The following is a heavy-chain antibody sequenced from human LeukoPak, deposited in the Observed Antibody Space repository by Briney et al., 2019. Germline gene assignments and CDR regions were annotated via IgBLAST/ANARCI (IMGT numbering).Heavy chain of an antibody. D-gene: IGHD3-3*01. CDR2: INHSGST. CDR3: ARGHRITIFGVPKLGGFDY. J-gene: IGHJ4*02. Sequence: SETLSLTCAVYGGSFSGYYWSWIRQPPGKGLEWIGEINHSGSTNYNPSLKSRVTISVDTSKNQFSLKLSSVTAADTAVYYCARGHRITIFGVPKLGGFDYWGQGTLVTVSS. V-gene: IGHV4-34*01. CDR1: GGSFSGYY.